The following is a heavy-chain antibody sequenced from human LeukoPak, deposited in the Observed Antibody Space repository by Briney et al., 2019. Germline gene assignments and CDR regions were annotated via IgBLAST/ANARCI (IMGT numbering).Heavy chain of an antibody. D-gene: IGHD6-6*01. CDR2: IYYSGST. J-gene: IGHJ3*02. V-gene: IGHV4-39*01. CDR3: ARKREPRPIAFDI. CDR1: GGSISSSSYY. Sequence: KSSETLSLTCTVSGGSISSSSYYWGWIRQPPGKGLEWIGSIYYSGSTYYNPSLKSRVTISVDTSKNQFSLKLSSVTAADTAVYYCARKREPRPIAFDIWGQGTMVTVSS.